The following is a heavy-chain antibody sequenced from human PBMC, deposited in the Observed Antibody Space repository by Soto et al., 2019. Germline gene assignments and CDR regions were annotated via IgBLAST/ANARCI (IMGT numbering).Heavy chain of an antibody. D-gene: IGHD7-27*01. V-gene: IGHV4-59*01. CDR2: IYYSGST. CDR1: GGSISSYY. CDR3: ARGKPWVRYYYYYMDV. Sequence: KASETLSLTCTVSGGSISSYYWSWIRQPPGKGLEWIGYIYYSGSTNYNPSLKSRVTISVDTSKNQFSLKLSSVTAADTALYYCARGKPWVRYYYYYMDVWGKGTTVTVSS. J-gene: IGHJ6*03.